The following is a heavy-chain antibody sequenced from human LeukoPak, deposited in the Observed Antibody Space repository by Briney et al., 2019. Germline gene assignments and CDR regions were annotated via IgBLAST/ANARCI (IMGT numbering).Heavy chain of an antibody. CDR1: GGTFSSYA. J-gene: IGHJ4*02. V-gene: IGHV1-69*05. CDR2: IIPIFGTA. Sequence: RASVKVSCKASGGTFSSYAISWVRQAPGQGLEWMGGIIPIFGTANYAQKFQGRVTITTDESTSTAYMELSSLRSEDTAVYYRAIQTTGTVDYWGQETLVTVSS. D-gene: IGHD1-1*01. CDR3: AIQTTGTVDY.